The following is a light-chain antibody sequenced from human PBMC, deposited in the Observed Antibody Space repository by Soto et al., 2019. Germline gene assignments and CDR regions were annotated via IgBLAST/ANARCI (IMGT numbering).Light chain of an antibody. J-gene: IGKJ2*01. CDR3: QQYYSYPYT. CDR2: AAS. V-gene: IGKV1-8*01. Sequence: AIRMTQSPSSLSASTGDRVTITCRASQGISSCLAWYQQKPGKAPKLLIYAASTLQSGVPSRFSGSGSGTDFTLTISCLQSEDFAPYYCQQYYSYPYTFGQGTKLEIK. CDR1: QGISSC.